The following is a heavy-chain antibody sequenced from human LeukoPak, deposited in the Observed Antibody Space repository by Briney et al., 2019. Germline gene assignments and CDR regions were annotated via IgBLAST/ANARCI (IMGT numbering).Heavy chain of an antibody. D-gene: IGHD6-13*01. J-gene: IGHJ5*02. CDR1: GGTFSNYG. CDR2: IIPIFGTA. CDR3: ARDMEAAAVLSLDP. Sequence: ASVKVSCKASGGTFSNYGISWVRQAPGQGLEWMGGIIPIFGTANYAQKFQGRVTITADKSTSTAFMELSSLRSEDTAVYYCARDMEAAAVLSLDPWGQGTLVTVSS. V-gene: IGHV1-69*06.